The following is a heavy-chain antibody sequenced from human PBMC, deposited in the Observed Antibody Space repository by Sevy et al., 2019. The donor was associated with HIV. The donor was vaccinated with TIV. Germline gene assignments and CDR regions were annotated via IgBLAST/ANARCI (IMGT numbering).Heavy chain of an antibody. V-gene: IGHV3-48*01. CDR3: ARGPRWYYFYY. D-gene: IGHD2-15*01. J-gene: IGHJ4*02. Sequence: GGSLRLSCAASGFTFSSYSMNWVRQAPGKGLEWVSYISSSRYTIYYADSVTGRFTISRDNVKNSLYLQMNSLRAEDTAVYYCARGPRWYYFYYWGQGTLVTVSS. CDR2: ISSSRYTI. CDR1: GFTFSSYS.